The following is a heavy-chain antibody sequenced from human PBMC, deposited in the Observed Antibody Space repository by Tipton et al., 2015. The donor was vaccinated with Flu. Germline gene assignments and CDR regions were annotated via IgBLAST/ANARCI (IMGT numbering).Heavy chain of an antibody. CDR2: ISSSSSYI. Sequence: GSLRLSCAASGFTFSSYSMNWVRQAPGKGLEWVSSISSSSSYIYYADSVKGRFTISRDNAKNSLYLQMNSLRAEDTAVYYCARATPSGYDLSAFDIWGQGTMVTVSS. V-gene: IGHV3-21*01. D-gene: IGHD5-12*01. CDR1: GFTFSSYS. CDR3: ARATPSGYDLSAFDI. J-gene: IGHJ3*02.